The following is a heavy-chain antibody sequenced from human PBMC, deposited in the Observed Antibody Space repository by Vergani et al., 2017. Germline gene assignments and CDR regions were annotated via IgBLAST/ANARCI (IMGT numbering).Heavy chain of an antibody. Sequence: EVQLVESGGGLVQPGGSLRLSCAASGFTFSTYDMHWVRQAPGKGLEWVSAIGTAGDTYYPGSVKGRFTISRDNSKNSLYLQLRSLRFDDTAVYYCANEGSANMVRGWRYHLGRGALVAVSS. J-gene: IGHJ5*02. CDR1: GFTFSTYD. V-gene: IGHV3-13*01. CDR3: ANEGSANMVRGWRYH. CDR2: IGTAGDT. D-gene: IGHD3-10*01.